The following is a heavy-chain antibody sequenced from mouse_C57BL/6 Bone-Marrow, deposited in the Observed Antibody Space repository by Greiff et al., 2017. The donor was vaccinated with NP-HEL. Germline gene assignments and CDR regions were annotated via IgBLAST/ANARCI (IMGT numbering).Heavy chain of an antibody. CDR3: AREGILRYFDV. J-gene: IGHJ1*03. CDR1: GYTFTDYN. Sequence: EVMLVESGPELVKPGASVKIPCKASGYTFTDYNMDWVKQSHGKSLEWIGDINPNNGGTIYNQKFKGKATLTVDKSSSTAYMERRSLTSEDTAVYYCAREGILRYFDVWGTGTTVTVSS. D-gene: IGHD1-1*01. CDR2: INPNNGGT. V-gene: IGHV1-18*01.